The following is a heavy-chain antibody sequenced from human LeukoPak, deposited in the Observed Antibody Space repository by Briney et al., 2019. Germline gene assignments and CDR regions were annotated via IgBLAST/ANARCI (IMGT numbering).Heavy chain of an antibody. CDR3: ARDLMVNYYYYGMDV. D-gene: IGHD5-18*01. CDR1: GFTFSSYS. V-gene: IGHV3-21*01. CDR2: ISSSSSYI. Sequence: PGGSLRLSCAASGFTFSSYSMNWVRQAPGKGLEWVSSISSSSSYIYYADSVKGRFTISRDNAKNSLYLQMNSLRAEDMAVYYCARDLMVNYYYYGMDVWGQGTTVTVSS. J-gene: IGHJ6*02.